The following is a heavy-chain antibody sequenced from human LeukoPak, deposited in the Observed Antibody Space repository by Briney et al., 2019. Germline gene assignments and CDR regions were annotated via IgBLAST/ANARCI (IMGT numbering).Heavy chain of an antibody. CDR2: ISAYNGRT. CDR3: AGWGASPNDF. CDR1: GYIFINHG. V-gene: IGHV1-18*01. J-gene: IGHJ4*02. D-gene: IGHD3-16*01. Sequence: ASVKVSCKASGYIFINHGIAWVRQAPGQGLQYMGWISAYNGRTDYAQNLQGRVTMTTDTATTTAYVELRSLTPDDTAVYFCAGWGASPNDFWGQGTLVTVSS.